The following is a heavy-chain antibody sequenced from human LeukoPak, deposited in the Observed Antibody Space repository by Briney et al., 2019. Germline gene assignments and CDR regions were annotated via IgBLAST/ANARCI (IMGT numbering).Heavy chain of an antibody. CDR2: VSASGPNT. V-gene: IGHV3-23*01. D-gene: IGHD1-26*01. Sequence: PGGSLRLSCAASGFTFGSYAMGWVRQAPGKGLGWVSAVSASGPNTYYADSVKGRFTVSRDNSKNTLYLQMSSLRADDTAVYYCARGRGSSRYYFDYWGRGTLVTVSS. J-gene: IGHJ4*02. CDR1: GFTFGSYA. CDR3: ARGRGSSRYYFDY.